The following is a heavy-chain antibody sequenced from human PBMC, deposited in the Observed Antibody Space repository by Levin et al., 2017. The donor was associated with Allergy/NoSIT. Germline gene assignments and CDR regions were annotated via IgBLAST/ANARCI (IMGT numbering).Heavy chain of an antibody. CDR2: LYSSGTT. Sequence: GGSLRLSCVASGFTVSNNYMSWVRQAPGKGLEWVSVLYSSGTTYYVDSVKGRFTISRDNSKNTLYLQMNSLRAEDTAVYYCAKAADSGYYYGLDYWGQGTLVTVSS. CDR1: GFTVSNNY. V-gene: IGHV3-53*01. J-gene: IGHJ4*02. D-gene: IGHD3-22*01. CDR3: AKAADSGYYYGLDY.